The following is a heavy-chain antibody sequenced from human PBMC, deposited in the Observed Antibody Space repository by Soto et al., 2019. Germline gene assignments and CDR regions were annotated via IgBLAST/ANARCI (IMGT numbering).Heavy chain of an antibody. CDR3: AKESFEGGSNGLDV. D-gene: IGHD3-9*01. V-gene: IGHV3-23*01. CDR1: GFSFDDYA. CDR2: ISGGGVNT. Sequence: EVQLLESGGGSVQPGGSLRLSCTASGFSFDDYAMSWVRQAPGKGLEWVSSISGGGVNTYYADSVMGRFTISRDNSKNLLFLQMNSLRAEDTAVYYCAKESFEGGSNGLDVWGQGTTVTVSS. J-gene: IGHJ6*02.